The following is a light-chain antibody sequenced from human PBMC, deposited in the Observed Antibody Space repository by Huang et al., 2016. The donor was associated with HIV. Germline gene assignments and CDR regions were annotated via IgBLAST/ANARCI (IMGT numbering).Light chain of an antibody. CDR2: DAA. Sequence: DIQMTQSPSSLSASIGDRVTITCRASRHIYSYVNWYQHRPWKAPKLLIYDAANLEVGVPSRFSGSGSGRNFTLIIISLQPEDFATYYCQQYDSLPRTFGPGTKV. CDR1: RHIYSY. CDR3: QQYDSLPRT. J-gene: IGKJ3*01. V-gene: IGKV1-33*01.